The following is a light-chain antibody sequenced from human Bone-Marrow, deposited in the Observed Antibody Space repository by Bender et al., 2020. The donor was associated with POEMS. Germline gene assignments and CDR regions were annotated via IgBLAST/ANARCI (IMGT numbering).Light chain of an antibody. V-gene: IGLV1-44*01. CDR2: TNN. J-gene: IGLJ3*02. CDR3: CSYAGSNTWV. Sequence: QSVLTQPPSVSGTPGQRVTISCSGSGSNIGGYPVNWYQQLPGTAPRLLIYTNNERPSGVPDRFSGSKSGNTASLTVSGLQAEDEAEYYCCSYAGSNTWVFGGGTKLTVL. CDR1: GSNIGGYP.